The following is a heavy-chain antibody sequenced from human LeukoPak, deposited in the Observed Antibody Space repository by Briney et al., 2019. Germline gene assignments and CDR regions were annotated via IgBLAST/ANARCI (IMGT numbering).Heavy chain of an antibody. V-gene: IGHV4-59*01. CDR2: IYYSGST. D-gene: IGHD3-3*01. CDR3: ARISIFEDAFDI. CDR1: GGSISSYY. Sequence: SETLSLTCTVSGGSISSYYWSWIRQPPGKGLEWIGYIYYSGSTNYNPSLKSRVTISVDASKNQFSLKLSSVTAADTAVYYCARISIFEDAFDIWGQGTTVTVSS. J-gene: IGHJ3*02.